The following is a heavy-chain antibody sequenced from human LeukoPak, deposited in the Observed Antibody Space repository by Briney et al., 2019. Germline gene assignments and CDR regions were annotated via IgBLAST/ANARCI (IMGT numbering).Heavy chain of an antibody. V-gene: IGHV4-61*08. CDR2: IYYSGST. D-gene: IGHD3-3*01. Sequence: PSETLSLTCTVSGGSLSSSGHWWVWIRQPPGKGLEWIGYIYYSGSTNYNPSLKSRVTISVDTSKNQFSLKLSSVTAADTAVYYCARDLEDAFDIWGQGTMVTVSS. CDR1: GGSLSSSGHW. J-gene: IGHJ3*02. CDR3: ARDLEDAFDI.